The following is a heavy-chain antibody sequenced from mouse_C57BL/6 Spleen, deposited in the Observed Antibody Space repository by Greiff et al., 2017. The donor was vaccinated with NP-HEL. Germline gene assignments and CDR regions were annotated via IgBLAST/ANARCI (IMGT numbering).Heavy chain of an antibody. CDR2: INPSTGGT. CDR1: GYSFTGYY. Sequence: VQLQQSGPELVKPGASVKISCKASGYSFTGYYMNWVKQSPEKSLEWIGEINPSTGGTTYNQKFKAKATLTVDKSSSTAYMQLKSLTSEDSAVYYCAYYGNDWYFDVWGTGTTVTVSS. J-gene: IGHJ1*03. D-gene: IGHD2-1*01. V-gene: IGHV1-42*01. CDR3: AYYGNDWYFDV.